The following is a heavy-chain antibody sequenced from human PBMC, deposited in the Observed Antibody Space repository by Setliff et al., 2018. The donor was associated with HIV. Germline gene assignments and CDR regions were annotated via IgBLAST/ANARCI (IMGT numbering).Heavy chain of an antibody. D-gene: IGHD5-12*01. CDR2: INPYSGVT. V-gene: IGHV1-2*02. Sequence: ASVKVSCKASGYTFTGYFLHWVRQAPGQGLEWMGWINPYSGVTKYAQKFQGRVTMTRDTSISTAYMELTRLRSGDTAVYYCTRDLLVATIKGTNWGQGTLVTVSS. J-gene: IGHJ4*02. CDR3: TRDLLVATIKGTN. CDR1: GYTFTGYF.